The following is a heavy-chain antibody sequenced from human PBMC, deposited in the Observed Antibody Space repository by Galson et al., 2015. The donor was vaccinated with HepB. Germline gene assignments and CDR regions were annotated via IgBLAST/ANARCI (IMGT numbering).Heavy chain of an antibody. CDR1: GFTFSSYG. J-gene: IGHJ5*02. CDR2: IWYDGSNK. V-gene: IGHV3-33*01. Sequence: SLRLSCAASGFTFSSYGMHWVRQAPGKGLEWVAVIWYDGSNKYYADSVKGRFTISRDNSKNTLYLQMNSLRAEDTAVYYCARGSCCTNGVCYIWVDWFDPWGQGTLVTVSS. D-gene: IGHD2-8*01. CDR3: ARGSCCTNGVCYIWVDWFDP.